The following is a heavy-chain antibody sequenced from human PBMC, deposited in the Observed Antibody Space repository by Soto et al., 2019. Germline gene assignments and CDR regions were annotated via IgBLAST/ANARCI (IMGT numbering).Heavy chain of an antibody. D-gene: IGHD1-26*01. V-gene: IGHV2-5*01. Sequence: TLVNPTHTLTLTCTFSGFSLSTSGVGVGWIRQPPGKALEWLALIYWNDDKRYSPSLKSRLTITKDTSKNQVVLTMTNMDPVDTATYYCARWDYWASREDYWGQGTPVTVSS. CDR3: ARWDYWASREDY. CDR1: GFSLSTSGVG. CDR2: IYWNDDK. J-gene: IGHJ4*02.